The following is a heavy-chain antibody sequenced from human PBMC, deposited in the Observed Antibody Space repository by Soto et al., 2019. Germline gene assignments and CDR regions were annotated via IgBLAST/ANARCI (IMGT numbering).Heavy chain of an antibody. CDR3: AKDFDILTGPDAFDI. CDR1: GFTFSSYW. J-gene: IGHJ3*02. V-gene: IGHV3-23*01. Sequence: LSLSCAASGFTFSSYWMHWVRQAPGKGLEWVSAISGSGGSTYYADSVKGRFTISRDNSKNTLYLQMNSLRAEDTAVYYCAKDFDILTGPDAFDIWGQGTMVTVSS. D-gene: IGHD3-9*01. CDR2: ISGSGGST.